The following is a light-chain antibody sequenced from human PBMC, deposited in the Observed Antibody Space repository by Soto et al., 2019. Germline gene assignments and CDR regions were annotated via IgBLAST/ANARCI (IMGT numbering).Light chain of an antibody. CDR2: AAS. CDR3: QQSYSTPYMYT. Sequence: DIWISRSPSSLSAYVGDRVTITCRASQSISSYLNWYQQKPGKAPKLLIYAASSLQSGVPSRFSGSGSGTDFTLTISSLQPEDFATYYCQQSYSTPYMYTFGQGTKVDIK. V-gene: IGKV1-39*01. J-gene: IGKJ2*01. CDR1: QSISSY.